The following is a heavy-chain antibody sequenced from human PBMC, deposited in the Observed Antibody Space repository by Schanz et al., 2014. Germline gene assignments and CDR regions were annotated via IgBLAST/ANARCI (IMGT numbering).Heavy chain of an antibody. D-gene: IGHD3-3*01. J-gene: IGHJ4*02. V-gene: IGHV3-33*08. Sequence: QVQLVESGGGVVQPGTSLRLSCAASGFTFRGHAMHWVRRAPGKGLEWVAFIRYDGSNQYYADSVKGRFTISRDNSKNTLYLQMNSLRAEDTAVYYCARDKGGYYPFDYWGQGTLVTVSS. CDR2: IRYDGSNQ. CDR1: GFTFRGHA. CDR3: ARDKGGYYPFDY.